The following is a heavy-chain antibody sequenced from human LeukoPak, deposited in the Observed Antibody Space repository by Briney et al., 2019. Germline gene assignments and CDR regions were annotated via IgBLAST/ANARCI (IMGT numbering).Heavy chain of an antibody. CDR2: IYPGDSDT. Sequence: GESLKISCQGSGYSFTSYWIGWVRQMPGKGLEWMGIIYPGDSDTRYSPSFQGQVTISADKSISTAYLQWSSLKASDTAMYYCARYVAVAGTDYFDYWGQGTLITVSS. J-gene: IGHJ4*02. D-gene: IGHD6-19*01. CDR3: ARYVAVAGTDYFDY. CDR1: GYSFTSYW. V-gene: IGHV5-51*01.